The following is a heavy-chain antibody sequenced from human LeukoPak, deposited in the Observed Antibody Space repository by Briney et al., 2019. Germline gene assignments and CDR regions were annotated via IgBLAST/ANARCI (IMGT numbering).Heavy chain of an antibody. CDR2: IYTSGYT. D-gene: IGHD3-9*01. CDR3: AKYGDILTGYPYYFDY. CDR1: GGSISSGSYY. V-gene: IGHV4-61*02. J-gene: IGHJ4*02. Sequence: PSETLSLTCTVSGGSISSGSYYWSWIRQPAGKGLEWIGRIYTSGYTDYNPSLKSRVTISVDTSKNQFSLKLSSVTAADTAVYYCAKYGDILTGYPYYFDYWGQGTLVTVSS.